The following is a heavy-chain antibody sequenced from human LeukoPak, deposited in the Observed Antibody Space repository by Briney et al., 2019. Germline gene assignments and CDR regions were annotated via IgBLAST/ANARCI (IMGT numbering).Heavy chain of an antibody. V-gene: IGHV4-39*02. D-gene: IGHD6-19*01. CDR2: IFYSGIF. CDR3: ARAPIAVAGAGHESFHY. J-gene: IGHJ4*02. Sequence: PSETLSLTCTVSGGTISSSSYYWVWVRQPPGIELEWIVSIFYSGIFYYCPSLKSRITISVDTSNNHFALKLTSVTAANTAVYYCARAPIAVAGAGHESFHYWGQGTMVTVSS. CDR1: GGTISSSSYY.